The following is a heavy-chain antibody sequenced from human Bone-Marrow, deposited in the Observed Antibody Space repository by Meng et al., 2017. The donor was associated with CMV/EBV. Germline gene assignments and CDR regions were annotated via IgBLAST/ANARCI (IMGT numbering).Heavy chain of an antibody. J-gene: IGHJ4*02. CDR1: GYTFTGYY. Sequence: ASVKVSCKASGYTFTGYYMHWVRQAPGQGLEWMGWINPNSGGTNYAQKFQGRVTMTRDTSISTAYMELSRLRSDDTAVYYCARSSLPLGYCSGGGCYFDLDYWGQGTLVTVSS. CDR3: ARSSLPLGYCSGGGCYFDLDY. D-gene: IGHD2-15*01. CDR2: INPNSGGT. V-gene: IGHV1-2*02.